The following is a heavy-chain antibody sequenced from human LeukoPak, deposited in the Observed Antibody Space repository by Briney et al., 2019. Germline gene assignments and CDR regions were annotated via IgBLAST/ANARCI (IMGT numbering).Heavy chain of an antibody. CDR1: GGTFSSYA. D-gene: IGHD2-21*02. Sequence: GASVKVSCKASGGTFSSYAISWVRQAPGQGLEWMGGIIPIFGTANYAQKFQGRVTITADESTRTAYMELSSLRSEDTAVYYCARGYIVVVTAITSPPQVVGGMDVWGQGTTVTVSS. V-gene: IGHV1-69*13. CDR3: ARGYIVVVTAITSPPQVVGGMDV. CDR2: IIPIFGTA. J-gene: IGHJ6*02.